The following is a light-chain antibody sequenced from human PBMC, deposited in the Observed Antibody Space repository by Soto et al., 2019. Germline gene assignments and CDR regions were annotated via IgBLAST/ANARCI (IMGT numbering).Light chain of an antibody. CDR2: KAS. CDR3: QQYNSYPIT. V-gene: IGKV1-5*03. J-gene: IGKJ5*01. Sequence: DIQMTQSPSTLSASVGDRVTITCRASQSISSWLAWYQQKPGKAPKLLIYKASSLESGVTSRFSGSGSGTEFTLTISSLQPDDFATYYCQQYNSYPITFGRGTRLEIK. CDR1: QSISSW.